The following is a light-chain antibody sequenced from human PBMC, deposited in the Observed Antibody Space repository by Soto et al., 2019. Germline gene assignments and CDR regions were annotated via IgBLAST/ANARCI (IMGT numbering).Light chain of an antibody. CDR3: CSHAGTYTAVL. CDR1: SSDVGCYNF. J-gene: IGLJ2*01. V-gene: IGLV2-11*01. Sequence: QSALTQPRSVSGSPGQSVTISCTGTSSDVGCYNFVSWYQQHPGKAPKFMIYDVSQRPSGVPDRFSGSKSGNTASLTISGLQAEDEADYYCCSHAGTYTAVLFGGGTKLTVL. CDR2: DVS.